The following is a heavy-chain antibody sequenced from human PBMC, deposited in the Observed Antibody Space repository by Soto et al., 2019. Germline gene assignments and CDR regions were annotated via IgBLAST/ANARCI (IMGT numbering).Heavy chain of an antibody. CDR3: AGYRGSLYGMDV. V-gene: IGHV4-59*01. D-gene: IGHD3-10*01. J-gene: IGHJ6*02. CDR1: GGSISSYY. Sequence: SETLSLTCTVSGGSISSYYWSWIRQPPGKGLEWIGYIYYSGSTNYNPSLKSRVTISVDTSKNQFSLKLSSVTAADTAVYYCAGYRGSLYGMDVWGQGTTVTVSS. CDR2: IYYSGST.